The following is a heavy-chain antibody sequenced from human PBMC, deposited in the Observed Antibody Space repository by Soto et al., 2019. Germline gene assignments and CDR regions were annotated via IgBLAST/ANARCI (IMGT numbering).Heavy chain of an antibody. Sequence: SETLSLPCTVSGGSISSSSYYWGWIRQPPGKGLEWIGSIYYSGSTYYNPSLKSRVTISVDTSKNQFSLKLSSVTAADTAVYYCAITNTAMVSIDYWGQGTLVTVSS. J-gene: IGHJ4*02. CDR2: IYYSGST. CDR1: GGSISSSSYY. V-gene: IGHV4-39*01. CDR3: AITNTAMVSIDY. D-gene: IGHD5-18*01.